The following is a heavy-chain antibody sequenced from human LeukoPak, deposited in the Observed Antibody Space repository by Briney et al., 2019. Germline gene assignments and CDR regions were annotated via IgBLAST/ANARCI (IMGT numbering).Heavy chain of an antibody. J-gene: IGHJ4*02. CDR2: INPNSGGT. D-gene: IGHD3-10*01. Sequence: ASVKVSCKASGYTFTGYYMHWVRQAPGHGLEWMGRINPNSGGTNYAQKFQGRVTMTRDTSISTAYMELSRLRSDDTAVYYCARGMGTGSSYNVKPDYWGQGTLVTVPS. V-gene: IGHV1-2*06. CDR3: ARGMGTGSSYNVKPDY. CDR1: GYTFTGYY.